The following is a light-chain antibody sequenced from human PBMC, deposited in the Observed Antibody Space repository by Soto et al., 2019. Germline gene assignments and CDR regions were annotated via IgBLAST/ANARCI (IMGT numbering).Light chain of an antibody. CDR3: QQYYTTPLT. CDR1: QRALYNGNNRNY. V-gene: IGKV4-1*01. Sequence: IVMTQSPDSLALSLCDRSTINCKSSQRALYNGNNRNYLAWYQQKPGQPPRLLIYWASTRESGVPDRFSGSGSGTAFTLTISSLQAEDVAIYYCQQYYTTPLTFGGGTKVDI. J-gene: IGKJ4*01. CDR2: WAS.